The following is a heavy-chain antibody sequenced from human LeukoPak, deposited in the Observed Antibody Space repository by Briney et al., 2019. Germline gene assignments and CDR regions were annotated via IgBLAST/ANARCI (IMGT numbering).Heavy chain of an antibody. Sequence: GGSLRLSCAASGFTFSRHGMHWVRQAPGKGLEWVAFMRYDGSNKYYADSVKGRFTISRDNSKNTLYLQMNSLRAEDTAVYYCARGQVAATAYYYYYYMDVWGKGTTVTVSS. J-gene: IGHJ6*03. CDR1: GFTFSRHG. CDR2: MRYDGSNK. CDR3: ARGQVAATAYYYYYYMDV. V-gene: IGHV3-30*02. D-gene: IGHD2-15*01.